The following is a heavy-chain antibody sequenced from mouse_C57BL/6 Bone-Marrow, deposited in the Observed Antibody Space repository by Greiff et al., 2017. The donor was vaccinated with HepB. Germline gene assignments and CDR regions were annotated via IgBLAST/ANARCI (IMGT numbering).Heavy chain of an antibody. CDR1: GFSLTSYG. Sequence: VQLQQSGPGLVQPSQSLSITRTVSGFSLTSYGVHWVRQSPGKGLEWLGVIWSGGSTDYNAAFISRLSISKDNSKSQVFFKMNSLQADDTAIYYCARKGGYYGSSYFAYWGQGTLVTVSA. D-gene: IGHD1-1*01. V-gene: IGHV2-2*01. J-gene: IGHJ3*01. CDR2: IWSGGST. CDR3: ARKGGYYGSSYFAY.